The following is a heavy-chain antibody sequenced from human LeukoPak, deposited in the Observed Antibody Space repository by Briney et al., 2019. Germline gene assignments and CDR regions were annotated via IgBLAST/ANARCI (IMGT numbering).Heavy chain of an antibody. Sequence: GRSLRLSCEAYGFNFNNFAFLWVRPTPGRGLECVAVIAYDGSNEYYADSVRGRFTFSRDNSKNTVYLQMNNVRPEDTAVYFCARDRDYWGYGGMDVWGRGTTVIVSS. J-gene: IGHJ6*02. CDR1: GFNFNNFA. CDR3: ARDRDYWGYGGMDV. V-gene: IGHV3-30*03. CDR2: IAYDGSNE. D-gene: IGHD5-12*01.